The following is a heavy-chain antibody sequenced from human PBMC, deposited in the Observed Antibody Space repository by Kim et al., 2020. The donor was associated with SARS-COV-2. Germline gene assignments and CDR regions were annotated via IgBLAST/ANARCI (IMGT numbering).Heavy chain of an antibody. CDR1: GGSISSGDYY. D-gene: IGHD3-3*01. CDR2: IYYSGST. V-gene: IGHV4-30-4*01. Sequence: SETLSLTCTVSGGSISSGDYYWSWIRQPPGKGLEWIGYIYYSGSTYYNPSLKSRVTISIDTSKNQISLKLSSVTAADTAVYYCARTKRITIFGVVQWFDPWGQGTLVTVSS. CDR3: ARTKRITIFGVVQWFDP. J-gene: IGHJ5*02.